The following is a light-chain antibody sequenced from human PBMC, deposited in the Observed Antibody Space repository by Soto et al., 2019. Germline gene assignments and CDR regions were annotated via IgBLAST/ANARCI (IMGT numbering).Light chain of an antibody. CDR3: SSYTSSSTFV. V-gene: IGLV2-14*01. CDR2: EVS. Sequence: QSVLTQPASVSGSPGQSITISCTGTSSDVGGYNFVSWYQQHPGKAPKLVIFEVSNRPSGVSHRFSGSKSGNTASLTISGLQAEDEAGYYCSSYTSSSTFVFGTGTKLTVL. CDR1: SSDVGGYNF. J-gene: IGLJ1*01.